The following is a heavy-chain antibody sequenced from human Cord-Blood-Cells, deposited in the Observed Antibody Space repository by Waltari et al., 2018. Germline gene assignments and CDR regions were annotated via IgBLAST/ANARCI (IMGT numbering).Heavy chain of an antibody. CDR3: ARDPNWGSSRRLDY. CDR1: GYTFTSYA. J-gene: IGHJ4*02. V-gene: IGHV1-3*01. Sequence: QVQLVQSGAEVKKPGASVKVSCKASGYTFTSYAMPWVRQAPGQRLEWMGWINAGNGNTKYSQKFQGRVTITRDTSASTAYMELSSLRSEDTAVYYCARDPNWGSSRRLDYWGQGTLVTVSS. CDR2: INAGNGNT. D-gene: IGHD7-27*01.